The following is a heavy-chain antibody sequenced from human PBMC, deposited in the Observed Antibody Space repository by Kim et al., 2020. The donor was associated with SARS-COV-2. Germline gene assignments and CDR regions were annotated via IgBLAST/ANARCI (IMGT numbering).Heavy chain of an antibody. CDR1: GYTFTGYY. CDR3: EGDLIQWFGELLSSYGMDV. CDR2: INPNSGGT. V-gene: IGHV1-2*02. Sequence: ASVKVSCKASGYTFTGYYMHWVRQAPGQGLEWMGWINPNSGGTNYAQKFQGRVTMTRDTSISTAYMELSRLRSDDTAVYYCEGDLIQWFGELLSSYGMDVWGQGTTVTVSS. J-gene: IGHJ6*02. D-gene: IGHD3-10*01.